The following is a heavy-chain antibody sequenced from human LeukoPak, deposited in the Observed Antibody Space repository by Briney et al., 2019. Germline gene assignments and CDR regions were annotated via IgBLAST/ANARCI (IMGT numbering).Heavy chain of an antibody. V-gene: IGHV5-51*01. Sequence: GESLKISCKGSGYSFTSYWIGWVRQMPGKGLEWMGIIYPGDSDTRYSPSFQGQVTISADKSISTAYLQWSSLKASDAAMYFCARYPYSTSPYYFDYWGQGTLVTVSS. J-gene: IGHJ4*02. CDR3: ARYPYSTSPYYFDY. CDR1: GYSFTSYW. D-gene: IGHD6-6*01. CDR2: IYPGDSDT.